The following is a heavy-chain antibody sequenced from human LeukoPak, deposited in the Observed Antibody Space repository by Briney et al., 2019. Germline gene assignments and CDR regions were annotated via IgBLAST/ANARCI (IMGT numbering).Heavy chain of an antibody. CDR2: ISGSGGST. D-gene: IGHD3-10*01. V-gene: IGHV3-23*01. CDR1: GFTFSNHG. Sequence: GGSLRLSCAASGFTFSNHGMNWVRQAPGKGLEWVSGISGSGGSTYYADSVKGRFTISRDNSKNTLYLQMHSLRAEDTAVYYCAKDVFREYSFDYWGQGTLVTVSS. CDR3: AKDVFREYSFDY. J-gene: IGHJ4*02.